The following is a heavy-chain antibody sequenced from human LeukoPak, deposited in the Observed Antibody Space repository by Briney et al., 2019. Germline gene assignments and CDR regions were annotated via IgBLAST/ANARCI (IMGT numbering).Heavy chain of an antibody. CDR3: VKDVGVVVAAYYFDY. Sequence: GGSLRLPCSASGFTFSNYAMHWVRQAPGKGLEYVSAISSNGGSTYYPDSVKGRFTISRDNSKNTLYLQMSSLRAEDTAVYYCVKDVGVVVAAYYFDYWGQGTLVTVSS. J-gene: IGHJ4*02. CDR1: GFTFSNYA. V-gene: IGHV3-64D*06. CDR2: ISSNGGST. D-gene: IGHD2-15*01.